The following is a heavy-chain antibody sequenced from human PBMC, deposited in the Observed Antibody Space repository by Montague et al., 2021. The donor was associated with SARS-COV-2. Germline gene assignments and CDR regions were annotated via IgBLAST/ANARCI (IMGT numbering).Heavy chain of an antibody. CDR1: GDSVSSNSAT. CDR2: TYYRSMWKS. Sequence: CAISGDSVSSNSATWNWIRQSPSRGLEWLGRTYYRSMWKSDYARSVKSRIAINPDTSKNQFSLQLSSVTPEDTALYYCVRGIEAAGSYVYWGQGTLVTVSS. J-gene: IGHJ4*02. D-gene: IGHD6-13*01. V-gene: IGHV6-1*01. CDR3: VRGIEAAGSYVY.